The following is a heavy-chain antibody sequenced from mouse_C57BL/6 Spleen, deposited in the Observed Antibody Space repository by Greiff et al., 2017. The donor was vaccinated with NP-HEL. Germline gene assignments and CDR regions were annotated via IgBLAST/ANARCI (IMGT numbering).Heavy chain of an antibody. J-gene: IGHJ1*03. D-gene: IGHD1-1*01. V-gene: IGHV1-81*01. CDR3: ARFITTVVATRYFDV. CDR1: GYTFTSYG. Sequence: QVQLQQSGAELARPGASVKLSCKASGYTFTSYGISWVKQRTGQGLEWIGEIYPRSGNTYYNEKFKGKATLTADKSSSTAYMELRSLTSEDSAVYFCARFITTVVATRYFDVWGTGTTVTVSS. CDR2: IYPRSGNT.